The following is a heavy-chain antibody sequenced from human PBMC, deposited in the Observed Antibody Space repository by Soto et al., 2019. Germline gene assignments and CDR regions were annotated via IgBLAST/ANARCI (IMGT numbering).Heavy chain of an antibody. CDR1: GFTFSSYA. J-gene: IGHJ5*01. CDR2: ISAGGTTT. V-gene: IGHV3-23*01. Sequence: EVQLLDSGGGLVQPGESLRLSCAASGFTFSSYAMSWVRQAPGEGLEWVSTISAGGTTTYYADSVKGRFTISRDNSKNTLPLQMNSLRAEDTAVYYCAKPGPTGTTGRTHPWFDSWGQGNLVTVSS. CDR3: AKPGPTGTTGRTHPWFDS. D-gene: IGHD1-7*01.